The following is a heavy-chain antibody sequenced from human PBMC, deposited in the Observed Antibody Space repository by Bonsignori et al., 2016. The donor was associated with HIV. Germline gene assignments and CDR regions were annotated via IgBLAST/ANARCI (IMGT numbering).Heavy chain of an antibody. CDR3: AKDNVPHMITFGGVIASSPHYFDY. Sequence: WIRQPPGKGLEWVSAISGSGGSTSYADSVKGRFTISRDNSKNTLYLQMISLRAEDTATYYCAKDNVPHMITFGGVIASSPHYFDYWGQGTLVTVSS. V-gene: IGHV3-23*01. CDR2: ISGSGGST. J-gene: IGHJ4*02. D-gene: IGHD3-16*02.